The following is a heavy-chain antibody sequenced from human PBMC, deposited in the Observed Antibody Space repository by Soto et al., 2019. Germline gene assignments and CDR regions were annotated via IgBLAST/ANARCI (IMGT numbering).Heavy chain of an antibody. D-gene: IGHD6-19*01. CDR1: GYTFTSYD. Sequence: ASVKVSCKASGYTFTSYDINWVRQATGQGLEWMGWMNPNSGNTGYAQKFQGRVTMTRNTSISTAYMELSSLRSEDTAVYYCARASSRWLRYYYYMDVWGKGTTVTVSS. CDR3: ARASSRWLRYYYYMDV. CDR2: MNPNSGNT. V-gene: IGHV1-8*01. J-gene: IGHJ6*03.